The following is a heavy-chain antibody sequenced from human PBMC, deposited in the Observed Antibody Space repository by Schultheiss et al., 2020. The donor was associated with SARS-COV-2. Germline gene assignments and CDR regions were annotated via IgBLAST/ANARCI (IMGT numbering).Heavy chain of an antibody. CDR1: GFTFSSYS. D-gene: IGHD3-16*01. V-gene: IGHV3-48*01. CDR3: ARAEPLMGYYMDV. J-gene: IGHJ6*03. Sequence: GGSLRLSCAASGFTFSSYSMNWVRQAPGKGLEWVSYISSSSSTIYYADSVKGRFTISRDNSKNTLYLQMNSLRAEDTAVYYCARAEPLMGYYMDVWGKGTTVTVSS. CDR2: ISSSSSTI.